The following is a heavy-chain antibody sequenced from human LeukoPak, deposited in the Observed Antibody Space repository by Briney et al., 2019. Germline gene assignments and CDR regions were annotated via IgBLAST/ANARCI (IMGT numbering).Heavy chain of an antibody. CDR1: GYTFTSYY. Sequence: ASVKVSCKASGYTFTSYYMHWVRQAPGQGLEWMGIINPSGGSTNYAQKFQGRVTMTRDTSTSTVYMELSSLRSEDTAVYYCARKPFGLGGLDYWGQGTLVTVSS. CDR3: ARKPFGLGGLDY. CDR2: INPSGGST. V-gene: IGHV1-46*01. D-gene: IGHD3-16*01. J-gene: IGHJ4*02.